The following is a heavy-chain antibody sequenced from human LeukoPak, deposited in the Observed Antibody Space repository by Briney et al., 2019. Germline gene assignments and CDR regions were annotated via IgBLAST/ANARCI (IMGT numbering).Heavy chain of an antibody. CDR1: GYTFTGYG. J-gene: IGHJ4*02. V-gene: IGHV1-18*01. CDR3: ARDYYYDSSGYYVG. D-gene: IGHD3-22*01. CDR2: ISAYNGNT. Sequence: ASVKVSCKTSGYTFTGYGISWVRQAPGQGLEWMGWISAYNGNTNYAQKLQGRAIMTTDTSTSTAYMELRSLRSDGTAVYYCARDYYYDSSGYYVGWGQGTLVTVSS.